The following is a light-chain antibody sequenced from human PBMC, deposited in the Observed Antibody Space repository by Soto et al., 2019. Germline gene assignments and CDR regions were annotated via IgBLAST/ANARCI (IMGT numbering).Light chain of an antibody. Sequence: DIAMTQSPLSLPVTPGEPASISCRSSQSLLHSNGYNYLDWYLQKPGQSPQLLIYLGSNRSSGVPDRFSGSGSGTDFTLKISRVEAEDVGVYYCMQALQTPVTFGGGTKVDIK. CDR2: LGS. CDR3: MQALQTPVT. J-gene: IGKJ4*01. CDR1: QSLLHSNGYNY. V-gene: IGKV2-28*01.